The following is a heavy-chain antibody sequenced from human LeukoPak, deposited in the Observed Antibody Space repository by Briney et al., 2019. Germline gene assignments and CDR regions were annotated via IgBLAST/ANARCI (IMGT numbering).Heavy chain of an antibody. Sequence: GASVKVSCKVSGYTPTELSMHWVRQAPGKGLEWMGGFDPEDGETIYAQKFQGRVTMTEDTSTDTAYMELSSLRSEDTAVYYCAADLEDTVISFDYWGQGTLVTVSS. J-gene: IGHJ4*02. V-gene: IGHV1-24*01. CDR3: AADLEDTVISFDY. CDR1: GYTPTELS. D-gene: IGHD5-18*01. CDR2: FDPEDGET.